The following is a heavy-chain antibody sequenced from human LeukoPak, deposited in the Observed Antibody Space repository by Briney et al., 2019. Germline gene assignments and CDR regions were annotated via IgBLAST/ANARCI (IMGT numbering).Heavy chain of an antibody. Sequence: PSETLSLTCIVSGCSISSYYWSWIRQPPGKELEWMGYIYYSGSTNYNPSLKSRVTISVDTSKNQFSLKLSSVTAADTAVYYCARYRSRLSFAVPDPWGQGTLVTVSS. V-gene: IGHV4-59*01. J-gene: IGHJ5*02. CDR3: ARYRSRLSFAVPDP. CDR2: IYYSGST. D-gene: IGHD3-16*01. CDR1: GCSISSYY.